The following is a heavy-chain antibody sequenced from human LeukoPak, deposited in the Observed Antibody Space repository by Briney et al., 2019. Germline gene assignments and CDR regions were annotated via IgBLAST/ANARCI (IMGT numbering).Heavy chain of an antibody. J-gene: IGHJ4*02. D-gene: IGHD3-22*01. CDR1: GYIFTDYW. Sequence: GESLKISCKGSGYIFTDYWIGWVRQMPGKGLEWMGIIYPDDSDTRYSPSFQGQVTISADKSISTAYLQWSSLKASDTAMYYCARLPHYYDSNGYPDYWGQGTLVTVSS. V-gene: IGHV5-51*01. CDR3: ARLPHYYDSNGYPDY. CDR2: IYPDDSDT.